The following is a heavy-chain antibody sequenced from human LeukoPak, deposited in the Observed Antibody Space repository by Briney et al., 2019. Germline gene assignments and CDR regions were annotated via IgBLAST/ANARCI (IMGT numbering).Heavy chain of an antibody. V-gene: IGHV4-39*01. Sequence: AETLSLTCTVSGVSIRSSSDYCGWIRQPPAKGLEWIGSIYYSGSTSYNPALNSRVTISVDTSKTQSSLKLSSVTAADTAVYYCASRFTMVPLWGQGTLVTVSS. D-gene: IGHD3-10*01. J-gene: IGHJ4*02. CDR3: ASRFTMVPL. CDR1: GVSIRSSSDY. CDR2: IYYSGST.